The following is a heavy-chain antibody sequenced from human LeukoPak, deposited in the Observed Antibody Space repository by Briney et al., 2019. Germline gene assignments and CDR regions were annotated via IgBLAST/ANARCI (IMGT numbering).Heavy chain of an antibody. D-gene: IGHD5-24*01. CDR3: ASGRLDGYNHY. J-gene: IGHJ4*02. V-gene: IGHV3-11*01. CDR1: GFTFSDYY. CDR2: ISSSGSTI. Sequence: PGGSPRLSCAASGFTFSDYYMSWVRQAPGKGLEWVSYISSSGSTIYYADSVKGRFTISRDNAKNSLYLQMNSLRAEDTAVYYCASGRLDGYNHYWGQGTLVTVSS.